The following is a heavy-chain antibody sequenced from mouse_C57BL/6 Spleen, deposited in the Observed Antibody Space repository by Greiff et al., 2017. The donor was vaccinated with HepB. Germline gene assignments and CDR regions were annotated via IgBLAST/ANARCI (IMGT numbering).Heavy chain of an antibody. CDR2: IHPSDSDT. Sequence: VQLQQPGAELVKPGASVKVSCKASGYTFTSYWMHWVKQRPGQGLEWIGRIHPSDSDTNYNQKFKGKATLTVDKSSSTAYMRLSSLTSEDSAVYYCAIIYYGNYGYFDYWGQGTTLTVSS. J-gene: IGHJ2*01. CDR3: AIIYYGNYGYFDY. V-gene: IGHV1-74*01. CDR1: GYTFTSYW. D-gene: IGHD2-1*01.